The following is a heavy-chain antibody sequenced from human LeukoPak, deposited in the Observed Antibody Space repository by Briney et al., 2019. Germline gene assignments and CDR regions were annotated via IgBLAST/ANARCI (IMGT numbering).Heavy chain of an antibody. V-gene: IGHV3-23*01. Sequence: GGSLRLSRAASGFTFSSYAMSWVRQAPGKGLEWVSGISGSGGSTYYADSVKGRFTISRDNSKNTLYLQMNSLRAEDTAVYYCARPSTSGIAAAGLKYWGQGTLVTVSS. CDR3: ARPSTSGIAAAGLKY. J-gene: IGHJ4*02. CDR1: GFTFSSYA. CDR2: ISGSGGST. D-gene: IGHD6-13*01.